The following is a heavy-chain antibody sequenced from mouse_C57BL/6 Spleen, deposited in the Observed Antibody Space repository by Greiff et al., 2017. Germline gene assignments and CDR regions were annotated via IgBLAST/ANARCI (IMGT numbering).Heavy chain of an antibody. V-gene: IGHV5-6*01. CDR3: ARGRDDYEKYFDV. D-gene: IGHD2-4*01. CDR1: GFTFSSYG. Sequence: EVQRVESGGDLVKPGGSLKLSCAASGFTFSSYGMSWVRQTPDKRLAWVATISSGGSYTYYPDSVKGRFTISRDNAKNTLYLQMSSLKSEDTAMYYCARGRDDYEKYFDVWGTGTTVTVSS. J-gene: IGHJ1*03. CDR2: ISSGGSYT.